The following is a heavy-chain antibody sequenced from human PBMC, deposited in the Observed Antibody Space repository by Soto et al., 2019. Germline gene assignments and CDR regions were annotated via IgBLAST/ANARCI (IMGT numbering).Heavy chain of an antibody. CDR2: ISYDGSNK. D-gene: IGHD3-10*01. V-gene: IGHV3-30*18. Sequence: GGSLRLSCAASGFTFSSYGMHWVRQAPGKGLEWVAVISYDGSNKYYADSVKGRFTISRDNSKNTLYLQMNSLRAEDTAVYYCAKSGVLLWFGELYYYYYMDVWGKGTTVTVSS. J-gene: IGHJ6*03. CDR1: GFTFSSYG. CDR3: AKSGVLLWFGELYYYYYMDV.